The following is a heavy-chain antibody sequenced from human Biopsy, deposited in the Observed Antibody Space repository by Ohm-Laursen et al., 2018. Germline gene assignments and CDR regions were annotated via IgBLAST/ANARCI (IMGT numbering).Heavy chain of an antibody. D-gene: IGHD3-10*01. CDR3: ARADPPLFYYGSGSSNWFDP. J-gene: IGHJ5*02. V-gene: IGHV1-8*02. Sequence: GASVKVSCKASGYTFTSYEINWVRQATGQGLEWMGWMNPDSGNTGYSQNFQGRVTMTRNTSISTAYMELSSLRSEDTAVYFCARADPPLFYYGSGSSNWFDPWSQGTLVTVSS. CDR2: MNPDSGNT. CDR1: GYTFTSYE.